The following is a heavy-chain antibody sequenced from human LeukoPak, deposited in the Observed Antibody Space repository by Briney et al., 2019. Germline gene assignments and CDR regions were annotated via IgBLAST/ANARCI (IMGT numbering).Heavy chain of an antibody. V-gene: IGHV5-51*01. CDR1: GSIFTSYW. CDR3: ARTYSGSFITTDY. CDR2: IYPGDSDT. D-gene: IGHD1-26*01. Sequence: GASLKISCKGSGSIFTSYWIGWVRQLPGKGLEWMGIIYPGDSDTRYSPSFQGQVTISADKSISTAYLQWSSLKASDTAMYYCARTYSGSFITTDYWGQGTLVTVSS. J-gene: IGHJ4*02.